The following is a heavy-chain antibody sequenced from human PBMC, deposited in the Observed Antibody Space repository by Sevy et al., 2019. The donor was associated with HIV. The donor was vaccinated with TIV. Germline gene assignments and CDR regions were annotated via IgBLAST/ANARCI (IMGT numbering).Heavy chain of an antibody. V-gene: IGHV1-69*06. CDR3: AVSMAAAGDSYYYYYMDV. Sequence: ASVKVSCKASGGTFSSYAISWVRQAPGQGLEWMGGIIPIFGTANYAQKFQGRVTITADKSTSTAYMELSSLRSEDTAVYYCAVSMAAAGDSYYYYYMDVWGKGTTVTVSS. D-gene: IGHD6-13*01. CDR1: GGTFSSYA. CDR2: IIPIFGTA. J-gene: IGHJ6*03.